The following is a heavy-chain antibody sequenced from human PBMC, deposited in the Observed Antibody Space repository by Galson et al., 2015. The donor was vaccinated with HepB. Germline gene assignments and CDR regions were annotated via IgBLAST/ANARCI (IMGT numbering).Heavy chain of an antibody. J-gene: IGHJ4*02. Sequence: SLRLSCAAFGFTFSSYAMTWVRQAPGKGLEWVSSISGSDGSAYYADSVKGRFTISRDNSKNTLYLQMNSLRAEDTAVYYCAKASSGYHSKSYSDYWGQGTLVTVSS. CDR2: ISGSDGSA. CDR3: AKASSGYHSKSYSDY. CDR1: GFTFSSYA. V-gene: IGHV3-23*01. D-gene: IGHD3-22*01.